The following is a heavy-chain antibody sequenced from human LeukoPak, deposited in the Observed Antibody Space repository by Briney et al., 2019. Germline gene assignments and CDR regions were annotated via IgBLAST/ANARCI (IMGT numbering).Heavy chain of an antibody. V-gene: IGHV3-21*01. Sequence: PGGSLRLSCAASGFTFSSFAMSWVRQAPGKGLEWVSSISSSSSYIYYADSVKGRFTISRDNAKNSLYLQMNSLRAEDTAVYYCANGMGGGANRRYFDYWGQGTLVTVSS. CDR2: ISSSSSYI. J-gene: IGHJ4*02. D-gene: IGHD3-16*01. CDR1: GFTFSSFA. CDR3: ANGMGGGANRRYFDY.